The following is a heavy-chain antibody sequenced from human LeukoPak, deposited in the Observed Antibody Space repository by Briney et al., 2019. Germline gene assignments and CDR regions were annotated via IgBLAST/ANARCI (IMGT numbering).Heavy chain of an antibody. D-gene: IGHD4-11*01. CDR3: AKDRATVAWFDP. Sequence: GGSLRLSCAASGFTFSNYAMSWVRQAPRKGLEWVSGISGSGVATYYADSVKGRFTISRDNSKNTLYLQTNSLRAEDTAIYYCAKDRATVAWFDPWGQGTLVTVSS. CDR1: GFTFSNYA. J-gene: IGHJ5*02. V-gene: IGHV3-23*01. CDR2: ISGSGVAT.